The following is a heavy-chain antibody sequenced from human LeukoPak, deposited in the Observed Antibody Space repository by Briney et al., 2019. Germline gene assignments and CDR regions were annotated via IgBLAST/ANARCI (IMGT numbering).Heavy chain of an antibody. CDR3: VREGDGSNSFDY. J-gene: IGHJ4*02. CDR2: IYYSGST. V-gene: IGHV4-59*01. Sequence: SETLSLTCTVSSDSISSYFWSWIRQAPGKGLEWIGYIYYSGSTNYNPSLKSRVALGVETSRDQLSLRLSSVTAADTAVYYCVREGDGSNSFDYWGQGILVTVSS. D-gene: IGHD5-24*01. CDR1: SDSISSYF.